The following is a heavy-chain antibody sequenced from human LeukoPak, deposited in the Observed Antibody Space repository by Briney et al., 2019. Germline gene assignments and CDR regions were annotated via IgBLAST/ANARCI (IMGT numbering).Heavy chain of an antibody. CDR3: ARVPSGYFDWLFDY. CDR1: GFTFSSYW. Sequence: GGSLRLSCAASGFTFSSYWMSWVRQAPGKGLEWVANIKQDGSEKYYVDSVKGRFTISRDNAKNSLYLQMNSLRAEDTAVYYCARVPSGYFDWLFDYWGQGTLVTVSS. V-gene: IGHV3-7*01. J-gene: IGHJ4*02. D-gene: IGHD3-9*01. CDR2: IKQDGSEK.